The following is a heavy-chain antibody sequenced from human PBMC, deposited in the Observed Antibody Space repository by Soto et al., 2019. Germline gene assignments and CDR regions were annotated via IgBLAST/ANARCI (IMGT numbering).Heavy chain of an antibody. J-gene: IGHJ6*02. Sequence: PXVCLRLSCAACGFTFSSYGMHWVRQAPGKGLEWVAVISYDVSNKYYADSVKGRFTISRDNSKNTLYLQMNSLRAEDTAVYYCAKGDSSSSGIFYYYYYYGMDVWGQGTTVTVSS. CDR3: AKGDSSSSGIFYYYYYYGMDV. V-gene: IGHV3-30*18. CDR1: GFTFSSYG. D-gene: IGHD6-6*01. CDR2: ISYDVSNK.